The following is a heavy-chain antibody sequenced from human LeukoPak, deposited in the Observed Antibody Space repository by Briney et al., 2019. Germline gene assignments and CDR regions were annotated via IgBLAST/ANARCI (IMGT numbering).Heavy chain of an antibody. CDR3: ARGRPGDYFDY. Sequence: ASVKVSCKASGYTFTGYFMHWVRQAPGQGLEWMGWINPNSGGTSYLQNFQGRVTMTRDTSISTAYMDLSRLRSDDTAVYYCARGRPGDYFDYWGQGTLVTVSS. CDR1: GYTFTGYF. D-gene: IGHD6-25*01. V-gene: IGHV1-2*02. J-gene: IGHJ4*02. CDR2: INPNSGGT.